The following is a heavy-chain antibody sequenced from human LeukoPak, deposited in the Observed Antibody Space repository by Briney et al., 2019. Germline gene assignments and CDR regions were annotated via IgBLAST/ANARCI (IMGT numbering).Heavy chain of an antibody. Sequence: SVKVSCKASGGTFSSYAISWVRQATGQGREWMGGIIPIFGTANYAQKFQGRVTITADKSTSTAYMELSSLRSEDTAVYYCARDPVSSGWYRIAYWGQGTLVTVSS. J-gene: IGHJ4*02. V-gene: IGHV1-69*06. CDR3: ARDPVSSGWYRIAY. D-gene: IGHD6-19*01. CDR1: GGTFSSYA. CDR2: IIPIFGTA.